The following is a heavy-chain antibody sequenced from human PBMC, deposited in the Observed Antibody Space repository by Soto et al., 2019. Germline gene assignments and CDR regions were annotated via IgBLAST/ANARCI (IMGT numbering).Heavy chain of an antibody. J-gene: IGHJ2*01. CDR3: ARDYYDSSGYYYVRYFDL. Sequence: QVQLQESGPGLVKPSQTLSLTCTVSGGSFSSGGYYWSWIRQHPGKGLEWIGYIYYSGSTYYNPALKSRVTISVDTSKNQFSLKLSSVTAADTAVYYCARDYYDSSGYYYVRYFDLWGRGTLVTVSS. D-gene: IGHD3-22*01. CDR2: IYYSGST. CDR1: GGSFSSGGYY. V-gene: IGHV4-31*03.